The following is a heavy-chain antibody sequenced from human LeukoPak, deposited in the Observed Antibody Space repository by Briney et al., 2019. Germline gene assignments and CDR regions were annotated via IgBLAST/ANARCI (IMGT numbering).Heavy chain of an antibody. CDR3: ARSSPITYDILTGYYYYFDY. D-gene: IGHD3-9*01. CDR1: GYTFTSYD. V-gene: IGHV1-8*01. J-gene: IGHJ4*02. CDR2: MNPNSGNT. Sequence: GASVKVSCKASGYTFTSYDIDWVRQATGQGLEWMGWMNPNSGNTGYAQKFQGRVTMTRNTSISTVYMELSSLRSEDTAVYYCARSSPITYDILTGYYYYFDYWGQGTLVTVSS.